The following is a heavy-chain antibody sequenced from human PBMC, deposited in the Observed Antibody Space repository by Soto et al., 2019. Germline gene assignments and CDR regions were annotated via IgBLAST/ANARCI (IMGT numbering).Heavy chain of an antibody. D-gene: IGHD3-22*01. CDR2: IYYTGKT. V-gene: IGHV4-39*01. CDR3: ARRPYSSGLFNY. CDR1: GSSISSNSYY. Sequence: ASETLSLTCSVSGSSISSNSYYWSWIRQPPGKGLEWIGFIYYTGKTYYNPSLESRVAISVDTSKNQFSLKLSSVTAADTAVYYCARRPYSSGLFNYWGQGTLVTVSS. J-gene: IGHJ4*02.